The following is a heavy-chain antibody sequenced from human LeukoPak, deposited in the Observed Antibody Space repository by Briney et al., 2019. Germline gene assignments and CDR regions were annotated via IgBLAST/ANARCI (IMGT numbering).Heavy chain of an antibody. D-gene: IGHD6-13*01. Sequence: GESLKISCKGSGYRFTNYWIGWVRQMPGKGLEWMGIIFPDDSDARYSPSFQGQVTISADKSISTAYLQWSSLKASDTAMYYCARLPTVYSAAEGDSWGQGTLVTVSS. CDR3: ARLPTVYSAAEGDS. V-gene: IGHV5-51*01. CDR1: GYRFTNYW. CDR2: IFPDDSDA. J-gene: IGHJ4*02.